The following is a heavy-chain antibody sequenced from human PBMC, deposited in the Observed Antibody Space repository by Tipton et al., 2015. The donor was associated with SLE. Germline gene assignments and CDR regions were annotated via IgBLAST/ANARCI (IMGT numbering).Heavy chain of an antibody. Sequence: SLRLSCAASGFNFDNYGMNWVRQAPGKGLEWVSYISSSSSVIYYADSVTGRFTIARDNARNSLYLLMNSLRAEDTAVYYCATNPRITTSGVASGVWGQGTMVTVSS. CDR2: ISSSSSVI. CDR1: GFNFDNYG. V-gene: IGHV3-48*03. J-gene: IGHJ3*01. D-gene: IGHD3-3*01. CDR3: ATNPRITTSGVASGV.